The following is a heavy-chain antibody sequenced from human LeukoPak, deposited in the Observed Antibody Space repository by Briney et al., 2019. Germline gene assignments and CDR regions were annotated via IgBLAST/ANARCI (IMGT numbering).Heavy chain of an antibody. CDR2: IGYGGVSI. D-gene: IGHD2-15*01. Sequence: GGSLRLSCAASGFPFNKFAMTWVRQVPGKGLEWVAIIGYGGVSIYYADSVKGRFTISRDDSKNTQYLQMNSLRAEDTAVYYCAKTIVVVVAAGYYFDYWGQGTLVTVSS. J-gene: IGHJ4*02. CDR3: AKTIVVVVAAGYYFDY. CDR1: GFPFNKFA. V-gene: IGHV3-23*01.